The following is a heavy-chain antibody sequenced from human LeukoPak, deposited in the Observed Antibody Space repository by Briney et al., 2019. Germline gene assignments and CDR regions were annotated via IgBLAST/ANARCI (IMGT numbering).Heavy chain of an antibody. V-gene: IGHV3-30*02. CDR1: GLTFRSYG. CDR3: AKDRGGLRSVPAAIAY. CDR2: IRYGGSNK. Sequence: GGSLRLSCAASGLTFRSYGMHWVRQAPGKGLEWVAFIRYGGSNKYYADSVKGRFTISRDNSKNTLYLQMNSLRAEDTAVYYCAKDRGGLRSVPAAIAYWGQGTLVTVSS. J-gene: IGHJ4*02. D-gene: IGHD2-2*02.